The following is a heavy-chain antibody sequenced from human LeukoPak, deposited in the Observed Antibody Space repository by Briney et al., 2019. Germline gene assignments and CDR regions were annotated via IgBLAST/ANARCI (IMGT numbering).Heavy chain of an antibody. Sequence: SETLSLTCTVSGGSISSSSYYWGWIRQPPGKGLEWIGNIYYSGSTYYNPSLKSRVTISVDTSKNQFSLKLSSVTAADTAVYYCARLRVKDYDFWSDYPDYWGQGTLVTVSS. J-gene: IGHJ4*02. CDR3: ARLRVKDYDFWSDYPDY. D-gene: IGHD3-3*01. V-gene: IGHV4-39*07. CDR2: IYYSGST. CDR1: GGSISSSSYY.